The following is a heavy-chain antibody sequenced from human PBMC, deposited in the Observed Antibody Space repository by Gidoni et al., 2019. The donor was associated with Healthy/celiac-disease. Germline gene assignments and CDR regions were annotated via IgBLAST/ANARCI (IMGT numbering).Heavy chain of an antibody. CDR2: INHSGST. CDR1: GGSFSGYY. V-gene: IGHV4-34*01. CDR3: ARGLTLWFRELSGYMDV. Sequence: QVQLQQWGAGLLKPSETLSLTCAVYGGSFSGYYWSWIRQPPGKGLEWIGEINHSGSTNYNPSLKSRVTISVDTSKNQFSLKLSSVTAADTAVYYCARGLTLWFRELSGYMDVWGKGTTVTVSS. J-gene: IGHJ6*03. D-gene: IGHD3-10*01.